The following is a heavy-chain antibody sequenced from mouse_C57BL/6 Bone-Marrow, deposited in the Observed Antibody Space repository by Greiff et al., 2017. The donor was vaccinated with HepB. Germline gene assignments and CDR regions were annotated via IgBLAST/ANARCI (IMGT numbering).Heavy chain of an antibody. CDR3: ARRRGSSLFAY. CDR2: IYPSDSET. J-gene: IGHJ3*01. CDR1: GYTFTSYW. Sequence: QVQLKQPGAELVRPGSSVKLSCKASGYTFTSYWMDWVKQRPGQGLEWIGNIYPSDSETHYNQKFKDKATLTVDKSSSTAYMQLSSLTSEDSAVYYCARRRGSSLFAYWGQGTLVTVSA. V-gene: IGHV1-61*01. D-gene: IGHD1-1*01.